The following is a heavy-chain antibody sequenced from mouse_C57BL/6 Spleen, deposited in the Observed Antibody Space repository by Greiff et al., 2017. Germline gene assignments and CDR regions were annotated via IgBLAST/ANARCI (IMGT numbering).Heavy chain of an antibody. V-gene: IGHV5-9-1*02. D-gene: IGHD2-3*01. CDR3: TRADGSLYAMDY. J-gene: IGHJ4*01. Sequence: EVKLMESGEGLVKPGGSLKLSCAASGFTFSSYAMSWVRQTPEKRLEWVAYISSGGDYIYYADTVKGRFTISRDNARNTLYLQMSSLKSEDTAMYYCTRADGSLYAMDYWGQGTSVTVTS. CDR2: ISSGGDYI. CDR1: GFTFSSYA.